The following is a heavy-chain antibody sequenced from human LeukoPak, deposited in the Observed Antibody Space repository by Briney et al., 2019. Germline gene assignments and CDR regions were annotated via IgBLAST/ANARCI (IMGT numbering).Heavy chain of an antibody. Sequence: GASVKVSCKASGYTFTSYGISWVRQAPGQGLEWMGWISAYNGDTNYAQKFQGRVTMTRDTSISTAYMELSRLRSDDTAVYYCARDIVVVVAATPKYYFDYWGQGTLVTVSS. CDR2: ISAYNGDT. CDR3: ARDIVVVVAATPKYYFDY. CDR1: GYTFTSYG. D-gene: IGHD2-15*01. J-gene: IGHJ4*02. V-gene: IGHV1-18*01.